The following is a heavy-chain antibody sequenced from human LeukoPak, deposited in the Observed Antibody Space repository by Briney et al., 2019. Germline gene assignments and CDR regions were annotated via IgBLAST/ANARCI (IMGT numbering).Heavy chain of an antibody. Sequence: SETLSLTCTVSGGSISSSSYYWGWIRQPPGKGLEWIGSIYYSGSTYYNPSLKSRVTISVDTSKNQFSLKLSSVTAADTAVYYCARARTTVVTIDYWGQGTLVTVSS. CDR2: IYYSGST. D-gene: IGHD4-23*01. V-gene: IGHV4-39*07. J-gene: IGHJ4*02. CDR1: GGSISSSSYY. CDR3: ARARTTVVTIDY.